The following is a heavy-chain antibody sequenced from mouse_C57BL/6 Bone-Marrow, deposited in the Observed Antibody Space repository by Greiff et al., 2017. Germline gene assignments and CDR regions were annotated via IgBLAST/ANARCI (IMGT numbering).Heavy chain of an antibody. D-gene: IGHD1-1*01. CDR2: IHPNSGST. CDR1: GYTFTSYW. CDR3: TREAYGSLYYFDY. V-gene: IGHV1-64*01. Sequence: QVQLQQPGAELVKPGASVKLSCKASGYTFTSYWMHWVKQRPGQGLEWIGMIHPNSGSTNYNEKFKSKATLTVDKSSSTAYMQLSSLTSEDSAVYYGTREAYGSLYYFDYWGQGTTLTVSS. J-gene: IGHJ2*01.